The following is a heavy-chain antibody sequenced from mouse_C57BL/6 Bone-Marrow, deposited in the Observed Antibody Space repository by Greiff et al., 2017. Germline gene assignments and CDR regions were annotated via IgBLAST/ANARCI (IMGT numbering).Heavy chain of an antibody. CDR2: INPGSGGT. CDR1: GYAFTNYL. CDR3: ARAHYYDYDRFFAY. Sequence: QVQLQQSGAELVRPGTSVKVSCKASGYAFTNYLIEWVKQRPGQGLEWIGVINPGSGGTNYNEKFKGKATLTADKSSSTAYMQLSSLTSEDSAVYFCARAHYYDYDRFFAYWGQGTLVTVSA. D-gene: IGHD2-4*01. J-gene: IGHJ3*01. V-gene: IGHV1-54*01.